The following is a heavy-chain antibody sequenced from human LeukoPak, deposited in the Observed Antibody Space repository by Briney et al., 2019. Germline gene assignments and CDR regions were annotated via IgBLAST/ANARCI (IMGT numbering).Heavy chain of an antibody. CDR2: ISSSSSYI. J-gene: IGHJ4*02. V-gene: IGHV3-21*01. D-gene: IGHD2-2*02. CDR3: ARDLLGYCSSTSCYTGDY. Sequence: GGSLRLSCAASGFTLSSYSMNWVRQAPGKGLEWVSSISSSSSYIYYADSVKGRFTISRDNAKNSLYLQMNSLRAEDTAVYYCARDLLGYCSSTSCYTGDYWGQGTLVTVSS. CDR1: GFTLSSYS.